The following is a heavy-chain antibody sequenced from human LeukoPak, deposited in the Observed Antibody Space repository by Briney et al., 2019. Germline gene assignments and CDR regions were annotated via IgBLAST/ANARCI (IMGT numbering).Heavy chain of an antibody. J-gene: IGHJ5*02. Sequence: SETLSLTCTVSGGSISSSIYYWGWIRQPPGKGLEWIGNIYHSGNTYYNSSLKSRVTISVDTSKNQFSLKLSSVTAADTAVYYCARLGSWFDPWGQGTLVTVSS. V-gene: IGHV4-39*01. D-gene: IGHD2-2*03. CDR1: GGSISSSIYY. CDR3: ARLGSWFDP. CDR2: IYHSGNT.